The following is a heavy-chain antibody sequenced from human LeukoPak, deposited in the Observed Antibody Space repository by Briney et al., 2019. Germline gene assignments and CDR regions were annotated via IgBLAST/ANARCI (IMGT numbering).Heavy chain of an antibody. Sequence: GRSLRLSCAASGLTFSDHYMTWIRQAPGKGLEWVSYITNSGRDADYSDSVRGRFTTSRDNAKNSLYLQMNSLRPEDTAIYYCGRGHFGLDVWGKGTTVTVSS. V-gene: IGHV3-11*06. J-gene: IGHJ6*04. CDR3: GRGHFGLDV. CDR2: ITNSGRDA. CDR1: GLTFSDHY.